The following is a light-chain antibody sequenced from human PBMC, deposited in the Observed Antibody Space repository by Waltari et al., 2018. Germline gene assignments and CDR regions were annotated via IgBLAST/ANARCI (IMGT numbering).Light chain of an antibody. Sequence: DIVMTQSQDSLAVSLGERATINCKSSQSVLYSSNNKNNLAWYQQKPGQPPKLLIYWASTRESGVPDRFSGSGSGTDFTLTISSLQAEDVAVYYCQQYYSTPLTFGGGTKVEIK. J-gene: IGKJ4*01. CDR3: QQYYSTPLT. CDR2: WAS. CDR1: QSVLYSSNNKNN. V-gene: IGKV4-1*01.